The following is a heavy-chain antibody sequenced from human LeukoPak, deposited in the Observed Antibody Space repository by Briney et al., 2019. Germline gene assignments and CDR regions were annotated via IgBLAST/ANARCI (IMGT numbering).Heavy chain of an antibody. CDR2: IYTSGST. D-gene: IGHD4-23*01. CDR3: ARDNYGGNSKFLHAFDI. J-gene: IGHJ3*02. Sequence: SKTLSLTCTVSGGSISSYYWSWIRQPAGKGLEWIGRIYTSGSTNYNPSLKSRVTMSVDTSKNQFSLKLSSVTAADTAVYYCARDNYGGNSKFLHAFDIWGQGTMVTVSS. V-gene: IGHV4-4*07. CDR1: GGSISSYY.